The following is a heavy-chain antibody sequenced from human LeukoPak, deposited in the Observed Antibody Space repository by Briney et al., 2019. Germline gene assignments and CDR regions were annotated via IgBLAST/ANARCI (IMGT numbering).Heavy chain of an antibody. V-gene: IGHV4-59*01. Sequence: SETLSLTCSVSNGSISTTYWSWIRRPPGKGLEWIGNIHYSGSTNYNSSLKGRVTISVDTSKNHFSLKMISVTTADTAVYFCARGGWFHDRWGQGTLVTVSS. CDR1: NGSISTTY. J-gene: IGHJ5*02. CDR2: IHYSGST. CDR3: ARGGWFHDR. D-gene: IGHD6-19*01.